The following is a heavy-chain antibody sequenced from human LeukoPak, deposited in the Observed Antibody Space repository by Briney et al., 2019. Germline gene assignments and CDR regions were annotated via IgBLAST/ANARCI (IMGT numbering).Heavy chain of an antibody. CDR2: IIPIFGTA. Sequence: SVKVSCKASGGTFSSYGISWVRQAPGQGLEWMGGIIPIFGTANYAQKFQGRVTITADESTNTAYMELSSLRSEDTAVYYCARGTLDCSSTSCYQNFDYWGQGTLVTVSS. CDR3: ARGTLDCSSTSCYQNFDY. CDR1: GGTFSSYG. J-gene: IGHJ4*02. V-gene: IGHV1-69*13. D-gene: IGHD2-2*01.